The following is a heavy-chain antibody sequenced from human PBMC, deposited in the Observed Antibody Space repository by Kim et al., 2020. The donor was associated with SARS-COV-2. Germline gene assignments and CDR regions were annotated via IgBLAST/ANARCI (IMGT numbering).Heavy chain of an antibody. CDR3: AKGRDYYDSSGYSLPRLYYYYYGMDV. Sequence: GGSLRLSCAASGFTFSSYAMSWVRQAPGKGLEWVSAISGSGGSTYYADSVKGRFTISRDNSKNTLYLQMNSLRAEDTAVYYCAKGRDYYDSSGYSLPRLYYYYYGMDVWGQGTTVTVSS. CDR1: GFTFSSYA. D-gene: IGHD3-22*01. J-gene: IGHJ6*02. V-gene: IGHV3-23*01. CDR2: ISGSGGST.